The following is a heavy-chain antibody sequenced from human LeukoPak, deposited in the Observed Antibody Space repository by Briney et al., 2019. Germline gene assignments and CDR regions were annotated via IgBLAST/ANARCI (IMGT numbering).Heavy chain of an antibody. CDR3: ARAYYYGSGSYLDY. D-gene: IGHD3-10*01. CDR2: IGTAGDT. J-gene: IGHJ4*02. V-gene: IGHV3-13*01. CDR1: GFTFSSYD. Sequence: GGSLRLSCAASGFTFSSYDMHWVCQATGKGLEWVSAIGTAGDTYYPGSVKGRFTISRDNAKNSLYLQMNSLRAEDTAVYYCARAYYYGSGSYLDYWGQGTLVTVSS.